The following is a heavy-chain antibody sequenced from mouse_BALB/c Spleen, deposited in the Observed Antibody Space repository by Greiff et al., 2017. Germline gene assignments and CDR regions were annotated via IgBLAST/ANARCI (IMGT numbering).Heavy chain of an antibody. J-gene: IGHJ4*01. CDR2: ISSGSSTI. V-gene: IGHV5-17*02. CDR3: ARWGNYYAMDY. Sequence: EVKVVESGGGLVQPGGSRKLSCAASGFTFSSFGMHWVRQAPEKGLEWVAYISSGSSTIYYADTVKGRFTISRDNPKNTLFLQMTSLRSEDTAMYYCARWGNYYAMDYWGQGTSVTVSS. CDR1: GFTFSSFG.